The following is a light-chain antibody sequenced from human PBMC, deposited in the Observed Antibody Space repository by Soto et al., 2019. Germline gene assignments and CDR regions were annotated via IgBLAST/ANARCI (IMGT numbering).Light chain of an antibody. CDR2: DVR. V-gene: IGLV2-11*01. CDR1: RGDVGGYNS. J-gene: IGLJ1*01. CDR3: CSYAGGYTYV. Sequence: QSALTQPRSVSGSPGQSVTISCTGTRGDVGGYNSVSWYQQNPGKAPKLMIYDVRKRPSGVPDRFSGSKSDNTASLTISGLQAEDEADYYCCSYAGGYTYVFGTGTKGTVL.